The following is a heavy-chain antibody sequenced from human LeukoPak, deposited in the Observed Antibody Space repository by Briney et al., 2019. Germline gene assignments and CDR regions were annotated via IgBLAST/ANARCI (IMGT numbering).Heavy chain of an antibody. D-gene: IGHD3-10*01. J-gene: IGHJ4*02. CDR2: ISAYNGNT. CDR3: ARARVVRGVIIPSGD. V-gene: IGHV1-18*01. CDR1: GYTFTNYG. Sequence: GASVKVSCKASGYTFTNYGISWVRQAPGQGLEWMGWISAYNGNTNYAQKLQGRVTMTTDTSTSTAYMELRSLRSDDTAVYYCARARVVRGVIIPSGDWGQGTLVTVSS.